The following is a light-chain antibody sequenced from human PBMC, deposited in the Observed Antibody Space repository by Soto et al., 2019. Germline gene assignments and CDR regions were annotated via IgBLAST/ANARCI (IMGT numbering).Light chain of an antibody. J-gene: IGKJ1*01. V-gene: IGKV1-5*03. CDR3: QQYNSYSPT. Sequence: DIQMTQSPSTLSASVGDRVTITCRASQSISVWLAWYQQKAGKAPNLLIYKASRLESGVPSRFSGSGSETEFTLTIGGLQPGDXETYYCQQYNSYSPTFGQGTKVDIK. CDR2: KAS. CDR1: QSISVW.